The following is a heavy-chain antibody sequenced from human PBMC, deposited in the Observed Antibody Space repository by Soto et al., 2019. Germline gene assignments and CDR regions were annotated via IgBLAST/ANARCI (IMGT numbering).Heavy chain of an antibody. CDR3: ARDSSSSGWPLFDY. D-gene: IGHD6-19*01. CDR2: ISYDGSNK. J-gene: IGHJ4*02. CDR1: GFTFSSYA. Sequence: QVQLVESGGGVVQPGRSLRLSCAASGFTFSSYAMHWVRQAPGKGLEWVAVISYDGSNKYYADSVKGRFTISRDNSKNTLYLQMNSLRAEDTAVYYCARDSSSSGWPLFDYWGQGTLVTVSS. V-gene: IGHV3-30-3*01.